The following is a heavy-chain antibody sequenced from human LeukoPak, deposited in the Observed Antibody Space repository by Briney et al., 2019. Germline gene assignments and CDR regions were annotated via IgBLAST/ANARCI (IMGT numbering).Heavy chain of an antibody. CDR1: GFTFSSYG. J-gene: IGHJ4*02. Sequence: PGRSLRLSWAASGFTFSSYGMHWVRQAPGKGLEWVAVIWYDGSNKYYADSVKGRFTISRGNSKNTLDLQMNSLRAEDTAVYYCARDRSYDFWSGYSTPDYWGQGTLVTVSS. CDR2: IWYDGSNK. CDR3: ARDRSYDFWSGYSTPDY. D-gene: IGHD3-3*01. V-gene: IGHV3-33*01.